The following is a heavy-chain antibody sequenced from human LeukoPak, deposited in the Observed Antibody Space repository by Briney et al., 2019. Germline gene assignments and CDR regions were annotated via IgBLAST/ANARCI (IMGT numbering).Heavy chain of an antibody. CDR1: GGSISSSSYY. V-gene: IGHV4-39*07. Sequence: SETLSLTCTVSGGSISSSSYYWGWIRQPPGKGLEWIGSIYYSGSTYYNPSLKSRVTISVDRSKNQFSLKLSSVTAADTAVYYCATLTMVRGVFAFDIWGQGTMVTVSS. D-gene: IGHD3-10*01. CDR2: IYYSGST. CDR3: ATLTMVRGVFAFDI. J-gene: IGHJ3*02.